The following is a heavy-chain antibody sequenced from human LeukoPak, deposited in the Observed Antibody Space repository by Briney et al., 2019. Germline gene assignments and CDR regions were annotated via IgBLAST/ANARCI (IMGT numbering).Heavy chain of an antibody. CDR1: GFTFSTYS. J-gene: IGHJ5*02. CDR2: ISSSTSTI. V-gene: IGHV3-48*01. D-gene: IGHD3-16*01. CDR3: ARVLPYEYINRFDR. Sequence: PGGSLRLSCAASGFTFSTYSMNWVRQAPGKGLEWVSYISSSTSTIYYADSVKGRFTISRDNAKNSLYLQMNSLRAEDTAVYYCARVLPYEYINRFDRWGQGTLVTVSS.